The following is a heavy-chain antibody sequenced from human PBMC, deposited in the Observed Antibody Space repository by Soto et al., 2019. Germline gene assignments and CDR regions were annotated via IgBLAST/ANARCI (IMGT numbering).Heavy chain of an antibody. CDR1: GFTFSSYA. Sequence: PGGSLRLSSAASGFTFSSYAMHWVRQAPGKGLEWVAVISYDGSNKYYADSVKGRFTISRDNSKNTLYLQMNSLRAEDTAVYYCARTGTTGYYYGMDVWGQGTTVTVSS. D-gene: IGHD1-7*01. CDR2: ISYDGSNK. J-gene: IGHJ6*02. CDR3: ARTGTTGYYYGMDV. V-gene: IGHV3-30-3*01.